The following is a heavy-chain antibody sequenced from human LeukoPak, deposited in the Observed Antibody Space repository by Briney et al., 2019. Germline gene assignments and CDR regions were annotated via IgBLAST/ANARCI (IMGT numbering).Heavy chain of an antibody. J-gene: IGHJ6*02. CDR3: ARVRYDFWSGDYYYYGMDV. D-gene: IGHD3-3*01. Sequence: SQTLSLTCAISGDSVSSNSAAWNWIRQSPSKGLEWLVRTYYRSKGYTDYAVSVKSRITINPDTSKNQFSLQLNSVTPEDTAVYYCARVRYDFWSGDYYYYGMDVWGQGTTVTVSS. V-gene: IGHV6-1*01. CDR2: TYYRSKGYT. CDR1: GDSVSSNSAA.